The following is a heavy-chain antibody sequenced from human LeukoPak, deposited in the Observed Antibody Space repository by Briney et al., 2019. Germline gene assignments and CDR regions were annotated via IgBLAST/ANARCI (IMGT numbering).Heavy chain of an antibody. V-gene: IGHV3-30*04. CDR3: ARDSAYLDWLTVYYYYYYMDV. CDR2: ISYDGSNK. D-gene: IGHD3-9*01. J-gene: IGHJ6*03. Sequence: GGSLRLSCAASGFTFSSYAMHWVRQAPGKGLEWVAVISYDGSNKYYADSVKGRFTISRDNSKNTLYLQMNSLRAEDTAVYYCARDSAYLDWLTVYYYYYYMDVWGKGTTVTVSS. CDR1: GFTFSSYA.